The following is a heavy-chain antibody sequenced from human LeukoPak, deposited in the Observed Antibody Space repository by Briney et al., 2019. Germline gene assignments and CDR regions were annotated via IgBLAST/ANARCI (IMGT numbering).Heavy chain of an antibody. J-gene: IGHJ4*02. CDR3: ARASRYCSSTGCYPKY. D-gene: IGHD2-2*01. V-gene: IGHV3-74*01. CDR1: GFTFSSYW. Sequence: GRSLRLSCAASGFTFSSYWMHWVRQAPGKGLVWVSRINSDGSSISYADSVKGRFTISRDNAKNTLYLQMNSLRAEDTAVYYCARASRYCSSTGCYPKYWGQGTLVTVSS. CDR2: INSDGSSI.